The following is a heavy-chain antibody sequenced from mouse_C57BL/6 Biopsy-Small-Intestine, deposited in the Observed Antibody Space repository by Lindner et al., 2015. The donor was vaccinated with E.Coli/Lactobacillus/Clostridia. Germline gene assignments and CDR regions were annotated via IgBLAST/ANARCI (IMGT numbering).Heavy chain of an antibody. D-gene: IGHD2-2*01. CDR2: IYPGDGDT. CDR1: GYAFSSSW. V-gene: IGHV1-82*01. J-gene: IGHJ4*01. CDR3: ARYFMVTTPYYAMDY. Sequence: VQLQESGPELVKPGASVKISCKASGYAFSSSWMNWVKQRPGKGLEWIGRIYPGDGDTNYNGKFKGKATLTADKSSSTAYMQLSSLTSEDSAVYFCARYFMVTTPYYAMDYWGQGTSVTVSS.